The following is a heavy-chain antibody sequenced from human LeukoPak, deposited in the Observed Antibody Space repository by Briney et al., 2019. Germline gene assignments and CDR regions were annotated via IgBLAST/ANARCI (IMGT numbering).Heavy chain of an antibody. CDR3: ARHITTSSTSSHFDS. Sequence: GESLKISCKASGYYFTNYWMAWVRQMPGKGLEYMGFIYPDENNTRYSPPFQGRVTISADKSINTAYLQWNSLKASDTAMYYCARHITTSSTSSHFDSWGQGTLVTVSS. V-gene: IGHV5-51*01. J-gene: IGHJ4*02. CDR2: IYPDENNT. D-gene: IGHD6-6*01. CDR1: GYYFTNYW.